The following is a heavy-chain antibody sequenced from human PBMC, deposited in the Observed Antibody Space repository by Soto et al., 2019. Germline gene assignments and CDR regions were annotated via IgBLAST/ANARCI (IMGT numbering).Heavy chain of an antibody. V-gene: IGHV3-11*01. CDR2: ISYDASFI. CDR1: GCTFSDYY. D-gene: IGHD3-10*01. J-gene: IGHJ4*02. CDR3: ARDLQGSYFPLGDY. Sequence: QIQLVESGGGLVKAGGSLRLSCAASGCTFSDYYMTWIRQAPGKGLEWVSSISYDASFINYADSVKGRFTISRDNAKKSLYLHINSLRAEDTAVYYCARDLQGSYFPLGDYWGQGTLLTVSS.